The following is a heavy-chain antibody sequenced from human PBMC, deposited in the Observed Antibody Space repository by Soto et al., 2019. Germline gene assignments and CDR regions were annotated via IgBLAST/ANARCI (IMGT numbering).Heavy chain of an antibody. CDR3: AHSKRVVSPPYFDY. J-gene: IGHJ4*02. V-gene: IGHV2-5*02. Sequence: QITLKESGPTLVKPTQTLTLTCTFSGFSLSTSGVGVGWIRQPPGKALEWLALIYWDDDKRYSPSLKSRLTIAKDTSKNQVVLTMTNMDPVDTATYYCAHSKRVVSPPYFDYWGQGTLVTVSS. D-gene: IGHD3-3*01. CDR1: GFSLSTSGVG. CDR2: IYWDDDK.